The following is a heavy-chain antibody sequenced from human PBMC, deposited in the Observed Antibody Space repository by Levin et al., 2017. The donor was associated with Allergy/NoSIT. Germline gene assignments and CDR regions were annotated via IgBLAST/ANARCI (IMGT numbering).Heavy chain of an antibody. J-gene: IGHJ6*02. CDR3: ARDLNVGYYDSSGFYYYDYGMDV. CDR2: ISSSSSYI. V-gene: IGHV3-21*01. Sequence: TGGSLRLSCAASGFTFSSYSMNWVRQAPGKGLEWVSSISSSSSYIYYADSVKGRFTISRDNAKNSLYLQMNSLRAEDTAVYYCARDLNVGYYDSSGFYYYDYGMDVWGQGTTVTVSS. D-gene: IGHD3-22*01. CDR1: GFTFSSYS.